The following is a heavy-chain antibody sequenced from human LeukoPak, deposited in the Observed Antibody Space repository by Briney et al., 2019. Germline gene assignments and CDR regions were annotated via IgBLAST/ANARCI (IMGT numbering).Heavy chain of an antibody. Sequence: NGYAPTLASPTQTLTLSCSFSGCFRRPPGEGVGWIGEPPHNAPNSLAPTYWGDDNLSRPSLKSKFTITKDTAKTQVVSTMTNMDPVDTATYYCAHRPEPLAAAGSFPLTFDYWGQGTLVTVYS. J-gene: IGHJ4*02. V-gene: IGHV2-5*02. D-gene: IGHD6-13*01. CDR2: TYWGDDN. CDR3: AHRPEPLAAAGSFPLTFDY. CDR1: GCFRRPPGEG.